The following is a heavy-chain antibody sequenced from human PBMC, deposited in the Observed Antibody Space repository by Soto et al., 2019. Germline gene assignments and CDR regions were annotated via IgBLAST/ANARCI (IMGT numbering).Heavy chain of an antibody. CDR3: ASDVGA. Sequence: QVQLVESGGGVVQPGRSLRLSCAASGFTFSSYAMHWVRQAPGKGLEWVAVISYDGSNKYYADSVKGRFTISRDNSKNTLYLQMNSLRAEDTAVYYCASDVGAWGQGTLVTVSS. V-gene: IGHV3-30-3*01. CDR1: GFTFSSYA. J-gene: IGHJ5*02. CDR2: ISYDGSNK. D-gene: IGHD3-16*01.